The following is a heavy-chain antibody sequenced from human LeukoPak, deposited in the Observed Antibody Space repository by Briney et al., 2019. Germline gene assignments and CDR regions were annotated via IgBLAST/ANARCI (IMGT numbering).Heavy chain of an antibody. D-gene: IGHD2-2*01. CDR2: IYHSGST. Sequence: KPSETLSLTCAVSGYSISSGYYWGWIRQPPGKGLEWIGSIYHSGSTYYNPSLKSRVTISVDTSKNQFPLKLSSVTAADTAVYYCARVWSGYCSSTSCYVAYNWFDPWGQGTLVTVSS. CDR3: ARVWSGYCSSTSCYVAYNWFDP. V-gene: IGHV4-38-2*01. CDR1: GYSISSGYY. J-gene: IGHJ5*02.